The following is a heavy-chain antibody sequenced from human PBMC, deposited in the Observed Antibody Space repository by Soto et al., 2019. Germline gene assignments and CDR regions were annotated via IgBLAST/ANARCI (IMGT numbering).Heavy chain of an antibody. CDR1: GGSVSSGSNY. J-gene: IGHJ2*01. V-gene: IGHV4-61*01. Sequence: QVQLQESGPGLVKPSETLSLTCTVSGGSVSSGSNYWSWIRQPPGKGLEWIGYIYYSGSTKYNPSLKRRVTISGDTSKSQFSLKLSSVTAADTAVYYCARDGGSTVDWYCALWGRGTLVTVSS. D-gene: IGHD4-17*01. CDR2: IYYSGST. CDR3: ARDGGSTVDWYCAL.